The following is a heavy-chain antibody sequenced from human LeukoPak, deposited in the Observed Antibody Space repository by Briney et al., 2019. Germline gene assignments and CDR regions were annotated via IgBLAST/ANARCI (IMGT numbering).Heavy chain of an antibody. Sequence: PGGSLRLSCAASGFTFSSYAMHWVRQAPGKGLEWVAFIRYDGSNKYYADSVKGRFTISRDNSKNTLYLQMNSLRAEDTAVYYCAKQNIAARYFDYWGQGTLVTVSS. CDR1: GFTFSSYA. D-gene: IGHD6-6*01. CDR2: IRYDGSNK. CDR3: AKQNIAARYFDY. J-gene: IGHJ4*02. V-gene: IGHV3-30*02.